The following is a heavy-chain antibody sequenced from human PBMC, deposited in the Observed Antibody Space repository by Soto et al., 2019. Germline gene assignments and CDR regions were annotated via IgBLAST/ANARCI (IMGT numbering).Heavy chain of an antibody. D-gene: IGHD2-2*01. J-gene: IGHJ4*02. CDR2: IKQDGSEK. V-gene: IGHV3-7*03. CDR3: ARVPAY. CDR1: GFTFSSYW. Sequence: GGSLRLSCAASGFTFSSYWMSWVRQAPGKGLEWVANIKQDGSEKFYVDSVKGRFTISRDRSKNQFSLKLSSVTAADTAVYYCARVPAYWGQGILVTVSS.